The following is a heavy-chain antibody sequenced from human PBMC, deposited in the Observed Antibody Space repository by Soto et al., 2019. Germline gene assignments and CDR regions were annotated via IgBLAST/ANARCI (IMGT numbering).Heavy chain of an antibody. CDR2: ISGSGDST. V-gene: IGHV3-23*01. J-gene: IGHJ1*01. D-gene: IGHD3-9*01. CDR1: GFTFSSYG. Sequence: EVQLLESGGGLVQPGGSLRLSCAASGFTFSSYGMSWVRQAPGKALEWVSGISGSGDSTYYADSVKGRFTISGDNSKKALYLQMNSLRAEDTALYYCAKPAGREDWVLYIGYWGQGTLVTVSS. CDR3: AKPAGREDWVLYIGY.